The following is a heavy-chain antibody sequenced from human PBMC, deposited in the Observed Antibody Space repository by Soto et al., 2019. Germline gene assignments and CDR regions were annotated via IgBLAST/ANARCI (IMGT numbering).Heavy chain of an antibody. CDR2: ISGSGGST. Sequence: EVQLLESGGGLVQPGGSLRLSCAASGFTFSSDAMSWVRQAPGKGLELVSAISGSGGSTYYADSVKGRFTISRYNSKNTLYLQMNSLRAEDTAVYYCSKDLRRARGEFDYWGQGTLVTVSS. J-gene: IGHJ4*02. CDR3: SKDLRRARGEFDY. CDR1: GFTFSSDA. V-gene: IGHV3-23*01.